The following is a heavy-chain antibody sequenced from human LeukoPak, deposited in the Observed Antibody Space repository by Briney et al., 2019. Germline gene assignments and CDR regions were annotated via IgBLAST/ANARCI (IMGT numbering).Heavy chain of an antibody. V-gene: IGHV1-69*13. CDR1: GGTFRNYA. D-gene: IGHD4-11*01. J-gene: IGHJ4*02. CDR3: ASPEENSDYYFVY. Sequence: SVKVSCKASGGTFRNYAISWVRQAPGQGLEWMGGIIPLFGRAEYAQKFQGRVTITADESTRTVYLELSILGSEDTAVYYCASPEENSDYYFVYWGQGTLVTVSS. CDR2: IIPLFGRA.